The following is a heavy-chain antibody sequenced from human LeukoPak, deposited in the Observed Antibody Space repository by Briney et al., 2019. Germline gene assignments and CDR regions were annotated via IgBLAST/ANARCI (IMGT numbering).Heavy chain of an antibody. CDR1: GLTFSSYW. CDR3: ARDPYYYEPTLAFDI. CDR2: IKQDGSEK. D-gene: IGHD3-22*01. V-gene: IGHV3-7*01. Sequence: GGSLRLSCAASGLTFSSYWMSWVRQAPGKGLEWVANIKQDGSEKYYVDSVKGRFTISRDNAKNSLYLQMNSLRAEDTAVYYCARDPYYYEPTLAFDIWGQGTMVTVSS. J-gene: IGHJ3*02.